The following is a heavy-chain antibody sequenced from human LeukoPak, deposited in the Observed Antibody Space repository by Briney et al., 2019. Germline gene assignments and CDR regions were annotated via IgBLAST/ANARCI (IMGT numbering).Heavy chain of an antibody. CDR3: ALGLYGSGSYYFDY. V-gene: IGHV4-30-4*01. J-gene: IGHJ4*02. Sequence: PSHTLSLTCTVSGGSISSGDYYWSWIRQPPGKGLEWIGYIYYSGSTYYNPSLKSRVTISVDTSKNQFSLKLSSVTAADTAVYYCALGLYGSGSYYFDYWGQGTLVTVS. D-gene: IGHD3-10*01. CDR1: GGSISSGDYY. CDR2: IYYSGST.